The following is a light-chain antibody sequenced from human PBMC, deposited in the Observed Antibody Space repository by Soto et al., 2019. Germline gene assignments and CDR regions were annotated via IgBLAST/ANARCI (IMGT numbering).Light chain of an antibody. J-gene: IGKJ3*01. CDR3: QQYNNWPPFT. CDR1: QSVNSN. Sequence: EIVMTQSPATLSVSPGERATLSCRASQSVNSNLAWYQQKPGQAPRLLIYGASTRATDIPARFSGSGSGTEFTLTISSLQSEDFAVYYCQQYNNWPPFTFGPGTKVDIK. V-gene: IGKV3-15*01. CDR2: GAS.